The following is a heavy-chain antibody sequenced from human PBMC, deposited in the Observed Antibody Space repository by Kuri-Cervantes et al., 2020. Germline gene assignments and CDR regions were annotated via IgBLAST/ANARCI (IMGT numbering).Heavy chain of an antibody. CDR2: INHSGST. CDR3: ARLPKSGYFWYFDL. Sequence: GSLRLSCAVYGGSFSGYYWSWIRQPPGKGLEWIGEINHSGSTNYNPSLKSRVTISVDTSKNQFSLKPSSVTAADTAVYYCARLPKSGYFWYFDLWGRGTLVTVSS. V-gene: IGHV4-34*01. D-gene: IGHD3-22*01. J-gene: IGHJ2*01. CDR1: GGSFSGYY.